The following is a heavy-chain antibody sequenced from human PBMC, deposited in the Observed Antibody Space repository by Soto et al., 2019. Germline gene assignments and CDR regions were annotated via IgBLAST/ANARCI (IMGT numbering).Heavy chain of an antibody. CDR3: ATNFWSGYSNWFDP. Sequence: ASVKVSCKVSGYTLTELSMHWVRQAPGKGLEWMGGFDPEDGETIYAQKFQGRVTMTEDTSTDTAYMELSSLRSEDTAVYYCATNFWSGYSNWFDPWGQGTLVTVSS. J-gene: IGHJ5*02. CDR2: FDPEDGET. CDR1: GYTLTELS. V-gene: IGHV1-24*01. D-gene: IGHD3-3*01.